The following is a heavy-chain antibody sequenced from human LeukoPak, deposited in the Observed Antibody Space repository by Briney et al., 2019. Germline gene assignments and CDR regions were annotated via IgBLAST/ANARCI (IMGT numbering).Heavy chain of an antibody. CDR3: ARGNAHAFDI. J-gene: IGHJ3*02. CDR2: INSDGSST. CDR1: GFTLSSYW. V-gene: IGHV3-74*01. D-gene: IGHD1-1*01. Sequence: GGSLRLSCAASGFTLSSYWMHWVRQAPGKGLVWVSRINSDGSSTTCADAVKGRFTISRDNAKNTLYLQMNSLGAEDTAVYYCARGNAHAFDIWGQGTMVTVSS.